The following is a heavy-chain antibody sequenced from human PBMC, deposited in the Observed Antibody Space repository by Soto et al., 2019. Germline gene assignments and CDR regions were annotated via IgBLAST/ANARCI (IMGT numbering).Heavy chain of an antibody. V-gene: IGHV4-39*01. CDR1: GGSISRSSYY. CDR3: ARHQSHSSSYVDP. J-gene: IGHJ5*02. CDR2: IYYSGST. Sequence: SETLSLTCTVSGGSISRSSYYWGWILQPPGKGLEWIGSIYYSGSTYYNPSLKSRVTISVDTSKNQFSLKLSSVTAADTAVSYCARHQSHSSSYVDPWGQGTLVTVSS. D-gene: IGHD6-13*01.